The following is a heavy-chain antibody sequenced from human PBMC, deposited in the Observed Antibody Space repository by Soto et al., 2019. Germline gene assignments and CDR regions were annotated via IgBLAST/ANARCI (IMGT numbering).Heavy chain of an antibody. D-gene: IGHD2-15*01. V-gene: IGHV4-31*03. Sequence: QVQLQESGPGLVKPSQTLSLTCTVSGGSISSGGYYWSWIRQHPGKGLEWIGYIYLSGGTNYNPSLRSRVTLSVETSKNQFSLKLRAVTAADTAVYYCASFGSDFGRLISMGYYNMDVWGKGTTVTVSS. CDR1: GGSISSGGYY. J-gene: IGHJ6*03. CDR3: ASFGSDFGRLISMGYYNMDV. CDR2: IYLSGGT.